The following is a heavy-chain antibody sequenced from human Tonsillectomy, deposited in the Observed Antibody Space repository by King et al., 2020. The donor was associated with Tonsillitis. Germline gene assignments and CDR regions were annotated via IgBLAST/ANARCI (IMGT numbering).Heavy chain of an antibody. CDR3: ARGEGFDFDY. Sequence: QLVQSGAEVKKPGESLKISCKVSGYNFTTYWIGWVRQMPGKGLEWMGIIYPDDSDARYSPSFQGQVSMSADKPILTAYLQWSSLKASDTAIFYCARGEGFDFDYWGQGTLVTVSS. J-gene: IGHJ4*02. CDR1: GYNFTTYW. D-gene: IGHD3-16*01. V-gene: IGHV5-51*01. CDR2: IYPDDSDA.